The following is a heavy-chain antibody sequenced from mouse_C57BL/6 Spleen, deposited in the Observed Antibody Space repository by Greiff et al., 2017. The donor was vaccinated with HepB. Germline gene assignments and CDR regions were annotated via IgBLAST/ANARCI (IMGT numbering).Heavy chain of an antibody. J-gene: IGHJ3*01. D-gene: IGHD1-1*01. Sequence: EVKLMESGPELVKPGASVKISCKASGYSFTGYYMHWVKQSSEKSLEWIGEINPSTGGTSYNQKFKGKATLTVDKSSSTAYMQLRSLTSEDSAVYYCASIYYYGSSFAYWGQGTLVTVSA. V-gene: IGHV1-43*01. CDR3: ASIYYYGSSFAY. CDR1: GYSFTGYY. CDR2: INPSTGGT.